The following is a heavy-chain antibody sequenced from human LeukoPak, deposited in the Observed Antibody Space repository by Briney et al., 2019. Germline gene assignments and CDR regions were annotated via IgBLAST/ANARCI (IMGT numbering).Heavy chain of an antibody. CDR1: GGSISSSSYY. CDR3: ARHSYTSTWSPFDF. Sequence: SETLSLTCTVSGGSISSSSYYWGWTRQPPGKGLEWIASIYYSGITFYNPPLKSRVTVSVDTSKNQFSLKLYSVTAADTAVYYCARHSYTSTWSPFDFWGQGTLVTVSS. D-gene: IGHD6-13*01. J-gene: IGHJ4*02. CDR2: IYYSGIT. V-gene: IGHV4-39*01.